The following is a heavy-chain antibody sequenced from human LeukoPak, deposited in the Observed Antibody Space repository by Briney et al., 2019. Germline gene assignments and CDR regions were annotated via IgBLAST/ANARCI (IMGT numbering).Heavy chain of an antibody. D-gene: IGHD5-18*01. Sequence: SETLSLTCTVSGGSISSSSYYWSWIRQPPGKGLEWIGEINHSGSTNYNPSLKSRVTISVDTSKNQFSLKLSSVTAADTAVYYCARGGGGVDTAMVLYDYWGQGTLVTVSS. CDR1: GGSISSSSYY. J-gene: IGHJ4*02. V-gene: IGHV4-39*07. CDR2: INHSGST. CDR3: ARGGGGVDTAMVLYDY.